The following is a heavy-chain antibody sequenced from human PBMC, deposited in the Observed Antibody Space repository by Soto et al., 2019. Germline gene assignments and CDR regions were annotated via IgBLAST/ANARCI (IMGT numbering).Heavy chain of an antibody. D-gene: IGHD2-15*01. Sequence: QVQLQQWGAGLLKPSETLSLTCAVYGGSFSGYYWSWIRQPPGKGLEWIGEINHSGSTNYNPSLRSRVSMSVGACKNQFSPKLSSVTAADTAVYYSARIKVVVAATWAYYYYYGMDVWGQGTTVTVSS. CDR2: INHSGST. CDR3: ARIKVVVAATWAYYYYYGMDV. CDR1: GGSFSGYY. V-gene: IGHV4-34*01. J-gene: IGHJ6*02.